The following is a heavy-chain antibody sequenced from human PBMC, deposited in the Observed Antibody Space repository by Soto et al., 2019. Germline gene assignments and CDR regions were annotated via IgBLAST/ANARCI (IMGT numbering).Heavy chain of an antibody. V-gene: IGHV4-4*02. J-gene: IGHJ4*02. CDR1: GDSISRSHW. CDR3: ARVRYDRSGFDH. Sequence: QVQLQESGPGLVWPSGALSVTCAVSGDSISRSHWWSWVRQSPGKGLEWIGEISHSGITNYNPSLKSRVTISGDKSKNQLSLKLTSVTAADTAVYYCARVRYDRSGFDHWGQGTLVSVSS. D-gene: IGHD3-22*01. CDR2: ISHSGIT.